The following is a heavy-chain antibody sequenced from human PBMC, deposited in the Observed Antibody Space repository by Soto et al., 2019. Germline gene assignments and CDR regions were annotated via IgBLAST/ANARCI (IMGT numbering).Heavy chain of an antibody. CDR3: ARSRNSAVADSFDF. Sequence: QVQVVESGGGVVQPGRSLKLSCEASGFTFSRYAIHWVRQAPGKGLEGVPVISRDGSNKYYVDSVKGRFTISRDNSKNTLYLQMNSLRDEDTAVYYCARSRNSAVADSFDFWGQGTLVTVSS. J-gene: IGHJ4*02. CDR2: ISRDGSNK. D-gene: IGHD3-10*01. CDR1: GFTFSRYA. V-gene: IGHV3-30*04.